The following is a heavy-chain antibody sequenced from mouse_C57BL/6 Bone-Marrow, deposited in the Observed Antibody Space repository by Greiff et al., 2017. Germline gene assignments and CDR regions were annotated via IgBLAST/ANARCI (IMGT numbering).Heavy chain of an antibody. Sequence: EVQRVESGGGLVKPGGSLKLSCAASGFTFSSYAMSWVRQTPEQRLEWVATISDGGSYTYYPENVKGRFTISRDNAKNNLYLQMSHLKSEDTAMYYCARAGRGAYWGQGTLVTVSA. V-gene: IGHV5-4*01. CDR1: GFTFSSYA. CDR2: ISDGGSYT. D-gene: IGHD3-3*01. J-gene: IGHJ3*01. CDR3: ARAGRGAY.